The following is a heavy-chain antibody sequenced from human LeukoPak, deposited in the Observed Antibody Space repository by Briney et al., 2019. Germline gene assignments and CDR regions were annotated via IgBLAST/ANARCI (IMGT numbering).Heavy chain of an antibody. J-gene: IGHJ6*03. CDR1: GFTFSSYW. V-gene: IGHV3-7*01. CDR2: IKQDGSEK. D-gene: IGHD2-15*01. Sequence: PGGSLRLSCAASGFTFSSYWMSWVRQAPGKGLEWVANIKQDGSEKYYVDSVKGRFTISRDNAKNSLYLQMNSLRAEDTAVYYCARDNCGSCYSFYYYYYMDVWGKGTTVTVSS. CDR3: ARDNCGSCYSFYYYYYMDV.